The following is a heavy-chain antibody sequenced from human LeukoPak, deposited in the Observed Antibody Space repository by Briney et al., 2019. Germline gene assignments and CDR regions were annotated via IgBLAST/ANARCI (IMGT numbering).Heavy chain of an antibody. CDR1: GGSISSYY. CDR2: IYYSGST. CDR3: AGLTTYCGGDCYSLGY. V-gene: IGHV4-59*01. J-gene: IGHJ4*02. D-gene: IGHD2-21*01. Sequence: SETLSLTCTVSGGSISSYYWSWIRQPPRKGLEWIGYIYYSGSTNYNPSLKSRVTISVDTSKNQFSLKLSSVTAADTAVYYCAGLTTYCGGDCYSLGYWGQGTLVTVSS.